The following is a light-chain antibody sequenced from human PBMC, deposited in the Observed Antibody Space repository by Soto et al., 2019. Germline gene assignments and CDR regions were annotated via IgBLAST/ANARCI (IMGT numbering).Light chain of an antibody. J-gene: IGKJ1*01. Sequence: DIQMTQSPSTLSASVGDRVTITCRARQSISTCLAWYQQKPTEGPKLLISKAASLESGIPSRFSGSGSGTESTLTISSLQHDDFASYFCQQYSAYPGTFGQGTKVEVK. CDR3: QQYSAYPGT. V-gene: IGKV1-5*03. CDR1: QSISTC. CDR2: KAA.